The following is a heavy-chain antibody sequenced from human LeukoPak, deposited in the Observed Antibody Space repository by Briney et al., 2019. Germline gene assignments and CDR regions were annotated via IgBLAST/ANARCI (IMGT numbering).Heavy chain of an antibody. CDR1: GGSMSSYY. J-gene: IGHJ4*02. D-gene: IGHD6-13*01. Sequence: SETLSLTCTVSGGSMSSYYWSWIRQPAGKGLEGIGRIYTSGSTNYNPSLRSRVTMSIDTSKKKFSLKLSSVTAADTAVYYCATYEQQLAFDYWGQGTLVTVSS. CDR3: ATYEQQLAFDY. CDR2: IYTSGST. V-gene: IGHV4-4*07.